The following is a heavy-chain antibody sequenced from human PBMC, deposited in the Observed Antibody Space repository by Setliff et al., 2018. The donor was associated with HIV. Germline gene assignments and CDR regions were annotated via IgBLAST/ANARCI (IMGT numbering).Heavy chain of an antibody. CDR1: DDSFSTNY. D-gene: IGHD2-15*01. Sequence: SETLSLTCNVSDDSFSTNYWSWMRQPPGKGLEWIGHIYYSGSTNYNPSLKSRVTISVDTSRNQFSLNLSSVTAADTAVYYCARFPLLHKNAFDIWGQGTMVTVSS. CDR2: IYYSGST. CDR3: ARFPLLHKNAFDI. V-gene: IGHV4-59*01. J-gene: IGHJ3*02.